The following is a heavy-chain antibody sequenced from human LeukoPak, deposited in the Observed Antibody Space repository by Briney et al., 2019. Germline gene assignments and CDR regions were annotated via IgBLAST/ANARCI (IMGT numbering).Heavy chain of an antibody. Sequence: GGSLRLSCAASGFTFSSYWMSWVRQAPGKGLEWVANIKQDGSEKYYVESVKGRFTISRDNAKNSLYLQMNSLRAEDTAVYYCARVSNSGWGSRFDPWGQGTLVTVSS. V-gene: IGHV3-7*01. D-gene: IGHD6-19*01. J-gene: IGHJ5*02. CDR1: GFTFSSYW. CDR2: IKQDGSEK. CDR3: ARVSNSGWGSRFDP.